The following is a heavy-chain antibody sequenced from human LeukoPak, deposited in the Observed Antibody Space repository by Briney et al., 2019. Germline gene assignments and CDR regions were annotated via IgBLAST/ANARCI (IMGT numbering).Heavy chain of an antibody. CDR2: IHPSDGST. Sequence: ASVKVSCKASGYMFTGYYMHWVRQAPGQGPEWMGVIHPSDGSTSYAPKFQGRVTMTRDTSTTTVYMELSSLTSEDTAVYYYSRGGSSSYYFDYWGQGTLVTVSS. J-gene: IGHJ4*02. CDR1: GYMFTGYY. V-gene: IGHV1-46*01. CDR3: SRGGSSSYYFDY. D-gene: IGHD6-13*01.